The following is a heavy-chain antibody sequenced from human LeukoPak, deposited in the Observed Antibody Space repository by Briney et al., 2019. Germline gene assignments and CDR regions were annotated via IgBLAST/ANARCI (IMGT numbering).Heavy chain of an antibody. V-gene: IGHV4-38-2*02. CDR3: ARDTSPGITGTY. Sequence: AETLSLTCTVSGYSITNGYYWGWIRLPPGKGLEWIGSIYHDGRIDYNPSLKSRVTISRDTSNDQFSLKLSSVTAADTAMYYCARDTSPGITGTYWGQGTLVTVSS. CDR1: GYSITNGYY. J-gene: IGHJ4*02. D-gene: IGHD1-20*01. CDR2: IYHDGRI.